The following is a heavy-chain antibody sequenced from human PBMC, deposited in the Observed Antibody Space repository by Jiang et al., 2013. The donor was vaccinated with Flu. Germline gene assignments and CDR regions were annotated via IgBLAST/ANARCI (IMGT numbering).Heavy chain of an antibody. D-gene: IGHD3-10*01. CDR3: AREPVSLGLGELSPGAFDL. CDR1: GAFVSSGAYL. J-gene: IGHJ3*01. CDR2: IDYSGST. Sequence: GPGLVKPSQTLSLTCTVSGAFVSSGAYLWNWIRQHPGKGLEWIGYIDYSGSTYYNPSLRSPVDISIDTSKNQFFLTVTSVTAADAAVYYCAREPVSLGLGELSPGAFDLWGQGTTVTVSS. V-gene: IGHV4-31*01.